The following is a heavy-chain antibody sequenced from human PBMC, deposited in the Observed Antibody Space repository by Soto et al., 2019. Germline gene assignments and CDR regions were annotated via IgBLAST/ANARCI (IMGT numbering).Heavy chain of an antibody. Sequence: SETLSLTCTVSGGSISSSSYYWGWIRQPPGKGLEWIGSICYSGSTYYNPSLKSRVTISVDTSKNQFSLKLSSVTAADTAVYYCARHGFGRYSSLDYWGQGTLVTVSS. CDR3: ARHGFGRYSSLDY. CDR1: GGSISSSSYY. CDR2: ICYSGST. D-gene: IGHD6-13*01. J-gene: IGHJ4*02. V-gene: IGHV4-39*01.